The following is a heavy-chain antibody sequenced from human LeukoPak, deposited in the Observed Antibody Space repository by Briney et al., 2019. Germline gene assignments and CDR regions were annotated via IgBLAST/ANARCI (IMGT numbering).Heavy chain of an antibody. CDR3: ARGAGYNYPYYFDY. V-gene: IGHV3-53*01. CDR1: GFTVSSNY. J-gene: IGHJ4*02. D-gene: IGHD5-24*01. CDR2: IYGGGNI. Sequence: GGSLRLSCAASGFTVSSNYMNWVRQAPGKGLEWVSVIYGGGNIYYADSVKGRFTISRDNSKNTLYLQMNSLRVEDTAVYYCARGAGYNYPYYFDYWGQGTLVTVSS.